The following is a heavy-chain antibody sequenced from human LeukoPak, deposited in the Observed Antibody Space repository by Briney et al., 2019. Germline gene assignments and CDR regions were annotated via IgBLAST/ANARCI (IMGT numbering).Heavy chain of an antibody. CDR3: ARGSSSWYRPTEYYFDY. J-gene: IGHJ4*02. Sequence: SETLSLTCTVSGGSISSYYWSWIRQPPGKGLEWIGYIYYSGSTNYNPSLKSRVTISVDTSKNQFSLRLSSVTAADTAVYYCARGSSSWYRPTEYYFDYWGQGTLVTVSS. CDR1: GGSISSYY. CDR2: IYYSGST. D-gene: IGHD6-13*01. V-gene: IGHV4-59*01.